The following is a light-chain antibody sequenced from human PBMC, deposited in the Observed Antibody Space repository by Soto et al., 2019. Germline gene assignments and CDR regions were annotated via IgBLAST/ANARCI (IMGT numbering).Light chain of an antibody. V-gene: IGLV2-14*01. CDR3: TSYTSSSTYV. CDR1: SSDVGGYDY. Sequence: QSVLTQPASVSGSPGQSITISCTGTSSDVGGYDYVSWYQQYPGKAPKLIIYEVSYRPSGVSTRFSGSKSVNTASLTISGLQAEDEADYYCTSYTSSSTYVFGIGTKVTVL. CDR2: EVS. J-gene: IGLJ1*01.